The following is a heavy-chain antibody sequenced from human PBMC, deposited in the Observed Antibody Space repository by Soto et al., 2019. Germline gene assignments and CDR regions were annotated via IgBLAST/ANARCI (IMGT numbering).Heavy chain of an antibody. CDR2: IYSSGKT. CDR1: GGSISSGYYY. V-gene: IGHV4-30-4*01. D-gene: IGHD3-10*01. J-gene: IGHJ4*02. Sequence: QLQLQESGPGLVKPSQTLSLTCTVSGGSISSGYYYWSWIRQPPGKGLEWIGYIYSSGKTYYNPYIKSRLPMSVGTSKKQFSLKLSSVTAADAAVYYCTRDEGYYCGSGWGQRTMVTVS. CDR3: TRDEGYYCGSG.